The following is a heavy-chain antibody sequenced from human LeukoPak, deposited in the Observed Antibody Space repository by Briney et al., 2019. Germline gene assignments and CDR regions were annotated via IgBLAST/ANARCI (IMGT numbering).Heavy chain of an antibody. CDR1: GGTFSSYA. CDR3: ASPSDDYNDAFDI. Sequence: SVKVSCKASGGTFSSYAISWVRQAPGQGLGWMGGIIPIFGTANYAQKFQGRVTITTDESTSTAYMELSSLRSEDTAVYYCASPSDDYNDAFDIWGQGTMVTVSS. V-gene: IGHV1-69*05. D-gene: IGHD4-11*01. CDR2: IIPIFGTA. J-gene: IGHJ3*02.